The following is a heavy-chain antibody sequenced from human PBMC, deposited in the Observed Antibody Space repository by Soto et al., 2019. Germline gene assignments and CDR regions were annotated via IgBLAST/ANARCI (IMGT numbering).Heavy chain of an antibody. CDR2: IYYSGST. J-gene: IGHJ4*02. V-gene: IGHV4-30-4*01. CDR3: ARVPPYSRGFGGFDY. Sequence: QVQLQESGPGLVKPSQTLSLTCTVSGGSISSGDYYWSWIRQPPGKGLEWIGYIYYSGSTYYNPSLKSRLTISVDTSKNQFSLKLSSVTAAATAIYYCARVPPYSRGFGGFDYWGQGTLVTVCS. D-gene: IGHD6-19*01. CDR1: GGSISSGDYY.